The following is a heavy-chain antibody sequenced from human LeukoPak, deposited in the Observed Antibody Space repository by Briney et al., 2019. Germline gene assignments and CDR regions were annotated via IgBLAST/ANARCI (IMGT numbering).Heavy chain of an antibody. D-gene: IGHD1-26*01. V-gene: IGHV4-39*01. CDR1: GASISTSSYY. Sequence: PSETLSLTCTVSGASISTSSYYWAWIRQPPGKGLEWIGSIYHSGSTDYTPSLKSRVSISVDTSKSQVSLKLTSVTAADTAVYYCARPSGGSGFDYWGQGTLVTVSS. J-gene: IGHJ4*02. CDR3: ARPSGGSGFDY. CDR2: IYHSGST.